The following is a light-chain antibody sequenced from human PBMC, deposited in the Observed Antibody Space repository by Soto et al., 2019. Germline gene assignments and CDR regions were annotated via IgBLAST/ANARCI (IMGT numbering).Light chain of an antibody. CDR1: QDISDN. J-gene: IGKJ4*01. CDR2: DAS. V-gene: IGKV1-33*01. Sequence: DIQMTQSPSSLSASVGVRVTITCQASQDISDNLNWYQQKPGKAPKLLIHDASNLETGCPSRFSRSGFGTDFTVTISSLLPEDLATYYCQQYDSFPLTGGGGTKVEIK. CDR3: QQYDSFPLT.